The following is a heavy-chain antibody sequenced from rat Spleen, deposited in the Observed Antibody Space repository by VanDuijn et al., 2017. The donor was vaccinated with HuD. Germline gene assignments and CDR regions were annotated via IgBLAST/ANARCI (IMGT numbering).Heavy chain of an antibody. CDR1: GFTFSDYF. V-gene: IGHV5-29*01. J-gene: IGHJ2*01. Sequence: EVQLVESDGGLVQPGRSLKLSCAASGFTFSDYFMAWVRQAPTKGLEWVATISYGDSSGHSGTYYRDSVKGRFTISRDNAKSTLSLQMDSLRSEDTATYYCAREGTYYGDYFDYWGQGVMVTVSS. CDR2: ISYGDSSGHSGT. D-gene: IGHD1-9*01. CDR3: AREGTYYGDYFDY.